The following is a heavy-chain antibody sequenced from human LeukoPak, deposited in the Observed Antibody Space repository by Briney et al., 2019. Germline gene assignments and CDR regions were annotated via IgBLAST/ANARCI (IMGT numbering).Heavy chain of an antibody. V-gene: IGHV3-30*18. CDR3: AKSTEDMWELLQGIDY. CDR1: GFTFSSYG. D-gene: IGHD1-26*01. CDR2: ISYDGSNK. J-gene: IGHJ4*02. Sequence: GGSLRLSCAASGFTFSSYGMHWVRQAPGKGLEWVAVISYDGSNKYYADSVKGRFTISRDDSKNTLYLQMNCLRAEDTAVYYCAKSTEDMWELLQGIDYWGQGTLVTVSS.